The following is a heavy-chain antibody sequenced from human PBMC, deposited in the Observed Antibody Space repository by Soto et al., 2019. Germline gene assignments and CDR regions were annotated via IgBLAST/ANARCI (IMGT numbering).Heavy chain of an antibody. V-gene: IGHV1-18*01. CDR2: ISGYNGYP. CDR3: ARASAGALYDF. CDR1: GYIFTNYG. J-gene: IGHJ4*02. D-gene: IGHD3-22*01. Sequence: QVQLVQSGAEVRKPGASVNVSCKTSGYIFTNYGVAWVRQAPGQGLELVAWISGYNGYPKHTQKFQGRVTETTDTTTRTGYMELRNLRSDDTAVYYCARASAGALYDFGGQGTRVTVSS.